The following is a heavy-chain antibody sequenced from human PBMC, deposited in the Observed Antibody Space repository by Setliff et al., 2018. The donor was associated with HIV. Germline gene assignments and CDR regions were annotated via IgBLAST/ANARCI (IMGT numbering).Heavy chain of an antibody. CDR2: MNQNGGDK. CDR3: ARYNWNPLGYRFDY. V-gene: IGHV3-7*03. D-gene: IGHD1-20*01. J-gene: IGHJ4*02. CDR1: GFTFNTYW. Sequence: GSLRLSCAASGFTFNTYWMTWVRQAPGKGLEWVANMNQNGGDKNYVGSVRGRFTISRDNAKSSLYLQMNSLRAEDTAVYYCARYNWNPLGYRFDYWGQGTLVTVSS.